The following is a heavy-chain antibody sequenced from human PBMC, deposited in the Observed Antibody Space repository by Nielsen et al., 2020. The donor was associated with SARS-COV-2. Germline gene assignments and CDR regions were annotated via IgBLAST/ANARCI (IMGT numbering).Heavy chain of an antibody. CDR1: GGSISSYH. CDR2: VSDSGTT. J-gene: IGHJ3*02. V-gene: IGHV4-59*01. CDR3: ARDYFGDYLDGFDI. Sequence: SETLSLTCTVSGGSISSYHWTWIRQSPGKGLEWIGYVSDSGTTNYNPSLKSRVTISLDTSRQQFFLNLTSVSAADRAVYCCARDYFGDYLDGFDIWGQGTLVTVSS. D-gene: IGHD4-17*01.